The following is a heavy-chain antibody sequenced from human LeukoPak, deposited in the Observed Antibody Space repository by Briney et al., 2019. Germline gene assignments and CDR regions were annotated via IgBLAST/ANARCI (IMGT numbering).Heavy chain of an antibody. J-gene: IGHJ6*02. Sequence: GGSLRLSCAASGFTFSNYGMHWVRQAPGKGLEWVALIWYDGSNKYYADSVKGRFTISRDNSKNTLYLQMNSLRAEDTAVYYCAKVLVAATLYYYYGMDVWGQGTTVTVSS. V-gene: IGHV3-30*02. CDR1: GFTFSNYG. CDR3: AKVLVAATLYYYYGMDV. CDR2: IWYDGSNK. D-gene: IGHD2-15*01.